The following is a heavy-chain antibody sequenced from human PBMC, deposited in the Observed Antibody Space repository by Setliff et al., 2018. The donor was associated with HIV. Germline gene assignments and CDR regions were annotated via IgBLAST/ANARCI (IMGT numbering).Heavy chain of an antibody. J-gene: IGHJ4*02. D-gene: IGHD2-21*02. CDR2: INAGNGDT. V-gene: IGHV1-3*01. CDR1: GYTFTNYA. CDR3: ARNGCSGHSYFCEHDY. Sequence: GASVKVSCKASGYTFTNYAIHWVRQAPGQRLEWMGWINAGNGDTQYSQNFQGRVTITRDTSANIAYMGVTRLRSEDTAIYYCARNGCSGHSYFCEHDYWGQGTLVTVSS.